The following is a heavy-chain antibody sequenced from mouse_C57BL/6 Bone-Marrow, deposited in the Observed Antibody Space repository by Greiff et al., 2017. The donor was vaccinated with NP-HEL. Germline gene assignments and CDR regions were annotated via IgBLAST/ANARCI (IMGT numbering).Heavy chain of an antibody. V-gene: IGHV1-64*01. CDR1: GYTFTSYW. Sequence: QVQLQQPGAELVKPGASVKLSCKASGYTFTSYWMHWVKQRPGQGLEWIGMIHPNSGSTNYNEKFKSKATLTVDKSSSTAYMQLSSLTSEDSAVDDCELYYGKYERAMDYWGQGTSVTVSS. D-gene: IGHD2-1*01. CDR2: IHPNSGST. CDR3: ELYYGKYERAMDY. J-gene: IGHJ4*01.